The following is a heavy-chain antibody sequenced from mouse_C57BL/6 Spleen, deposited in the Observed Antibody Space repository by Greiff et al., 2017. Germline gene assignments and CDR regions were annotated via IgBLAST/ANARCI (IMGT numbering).Heavy chain of an antibody. CDR3: ASSDLLTTVVFDY. CDR2: IYPGSGNT. Sequence: QVQLQQSGPELVKPGASVKISCKASGYSFTSYYIHWVKQRPGQGLEWIGWIYPGSGNTKYNEKFKGKATLTADTSSSTAYMQLSSLTSEDSAVYYCASSDLLTTVVFDYWGQGTTLTVSS. V-gene: IGHV1-66*01. CDR1: GYSFTSYY. J-gene: IGHJ2*01. D-gene: IGHD1-1*01.